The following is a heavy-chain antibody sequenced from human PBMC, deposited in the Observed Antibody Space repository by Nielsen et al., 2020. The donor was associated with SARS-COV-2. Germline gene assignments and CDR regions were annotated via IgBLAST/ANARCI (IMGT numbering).Heavy chain of an antibody. CDR2: IDTNIGKP. CDR1: GGTFRRHA. V-gene: IGHV7-4-1*02. J-gene: IGHJ6*02. CDR3: ARENSGPGGTASYGMDL. Sequence: ASVKVSCKAYGGTFRRHAISWVRQAPGQGLEWMGWIDTNIGKPTPAQGFTGRFVFSSDTSVSTASLQISTLRAEDTAVYYCARENSGPGGTASYGMDLWGQGTTVTVSS. D-gene: IGHD3-10*01.